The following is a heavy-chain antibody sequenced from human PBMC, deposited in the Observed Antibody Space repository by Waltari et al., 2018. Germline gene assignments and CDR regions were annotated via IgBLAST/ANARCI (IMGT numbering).Heavy chain of an antibody. J-gene: IGHJ4*02. Sequence: DVQLVESGGGLVQPGGSLRLSCAASGFTFSDVWMGWFRQAPGKGLEWVANIRHDGGAQDYVDFAKGRFTISRDNAKNSLFLQMNSLRAEDTAVYFCARVFNDNDAADYWGQGTLVIVSS. D-gene: IGHD1-1*01. CDR2: IRHDGGAQ. V-gene: IGHV3-7*01. CDR3: ARVFNDNDAADY. CDR1: GFTFSDVW.